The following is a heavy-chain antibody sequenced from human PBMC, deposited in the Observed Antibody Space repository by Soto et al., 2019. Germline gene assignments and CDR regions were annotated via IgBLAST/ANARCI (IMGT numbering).Heavy chain of an antibody. Sequence: ASETLSLTCAVYGGSFSGYYWSWIRQPPGKGLEWIGEINHSGSTNYNPSLKSRVTISVDTSKNQFSLKLSSVTAADTAVYYCARAGSRITIFGVVPRSYGMDVWGQGTTVTVSS. V-gene: IGHV4-34*01. J-gene: IGHJ6*02. CDR3: ARAGSRITIFGVVPRSYGMDV. CDR2: INHSGST. D-gene: IGHD3-3*01. CDR1: GGSFSGYY.